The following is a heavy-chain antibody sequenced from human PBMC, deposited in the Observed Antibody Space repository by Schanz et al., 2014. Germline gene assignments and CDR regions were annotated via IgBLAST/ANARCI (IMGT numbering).Heavy chain of an antibody. Sequence: QVQLVQSGTQVKRPGASVRVSCKASGYTFTSYDFNWVRQAPGQGLEWMGWMNPDSGNTGYAQKFQGRVTMTRNTSISTAYMELSSLTSEDTAVHYCARGRGFYDYWGQGTLVTVSS. CDR2: MNPDSGNT. CDR1: GYTFTSYD. V-gene: IGHV1-8*01. D-gene: IGHD3-10*01. J-gene: IGHJ4*02. CDR3: ARGRGFYDY.